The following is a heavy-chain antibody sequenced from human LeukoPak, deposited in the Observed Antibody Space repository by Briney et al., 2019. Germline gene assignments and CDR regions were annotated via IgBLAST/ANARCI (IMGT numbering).Heavy chain of an antibody. J-gene: IGHJ4*02. V-gene: IGHV4-59*01. CDR2: IYYSGST. Sequence: ASETLSLTCTVSGGSISSYYWSWIRQPPGKGLEWIGYIYYSGSTNYNPSLKSRVTISVDTSKNQFSLKLSSVTAADTAVYYCARALAVAGRFYFDYWAREPWSPSPQ. D-gene: IGHD6-19*01. CDR3: ARALAVAGRFYFDY. CDR1: GGSISSYY.